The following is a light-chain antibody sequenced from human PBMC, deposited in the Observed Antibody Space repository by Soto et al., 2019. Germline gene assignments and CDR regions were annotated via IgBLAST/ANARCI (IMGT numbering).Light chain of an antibody. CDR3: QNYSSAPLT. CDR2: ATS. Sequence: DIQMTQSPSSLSSSVGDRVTITCRASQDISNSLVWYQQKPGKDPTVLIYATSILQSGVPARFSGSGSGTDFTLTISSLQPEDVATYYCQNYSSAPLTFGGGTKVEI. CDR1: QDISNS. J-gene: IGKJ4*01. V-gene: IGKV1-27*01.